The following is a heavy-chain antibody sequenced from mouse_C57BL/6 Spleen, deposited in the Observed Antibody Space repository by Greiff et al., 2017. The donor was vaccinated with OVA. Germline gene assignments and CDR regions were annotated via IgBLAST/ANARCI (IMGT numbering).Heavy chain of an antibody. CDR1: GFTFSSYA. CDR2: ISDGGSYT. J-gene: IGHJ2*01. Sequence: EVKLMESGGGLVKPGGSLKLSCAASGFTFSSYAMSWVRQTPEKRLEWVATISDGGSYTYYPDNVKGRFTISRDNAKNNLYLQMSHLKSEDTAMYYCARSDYDGYRYYFDYWGQGTTLTVSS. CDR3: ARSDYDGYRYYFDY. D-gene: IGHD2-3*01. V-gene: IGHV5-4*03.